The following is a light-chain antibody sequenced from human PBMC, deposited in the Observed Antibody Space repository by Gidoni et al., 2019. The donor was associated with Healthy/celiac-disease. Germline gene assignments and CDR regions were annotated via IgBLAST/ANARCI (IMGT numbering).Light chain of an antibody. J-gene: IGKJ4*01. Sequence: EIVLTQSPATLSLSPGERATLSCRASQSVSSYLAWYQQKPGQAPRLRIYDASNRATGIPARFSGSGSGTDCTLTISSLEPEDFAVYYWQQRSNWLTFXGXTKVXIK. CDR2: DAS. CDR1: QSVSSY. V-gene: IGKV3-11*01. CDR3: QQRSNWLT.